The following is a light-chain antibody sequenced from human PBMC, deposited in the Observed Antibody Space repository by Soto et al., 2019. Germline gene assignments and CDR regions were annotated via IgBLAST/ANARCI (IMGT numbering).Light chain of an antibody. CDR1: SSDVGGYNY. CDR2: EVS. V-gene: IGLV2-8*01. J-gene: IGLJ1*01. CDR3: SSFAGSHYV. Sequence: QSALTQPPSASGSPGQSVTISCTGTSSDVGGYNYASWYQQHPGKAPKLMIYEVSKRPSGVPDRFSGSKSGNTASLTVSGLQAEDEADYFCSSFAGSHYVFGAGTKVTVL.